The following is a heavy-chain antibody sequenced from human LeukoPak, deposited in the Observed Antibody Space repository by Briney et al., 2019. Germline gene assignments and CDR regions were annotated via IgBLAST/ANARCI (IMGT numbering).Heavy chain of an antibody. Sequence: SQTLSLTCTVSGGSISSGSYYWSWIRQPAGKGLEWIGRIYTSGSTNYNPSLKSRVTISVDTSKNQFSLKLSSVTAADTAVYYCARDNDYSNKGFDYWGQGTLVTVSS. CDR2: IYTSGST. V-gene: IGHV4-61*02. CDR1: GGSISSGSYY. CDR3: ARDNDYSNKGFDY. J-gene: IGHJ4*02. D-gene: IGHD4-11*01.